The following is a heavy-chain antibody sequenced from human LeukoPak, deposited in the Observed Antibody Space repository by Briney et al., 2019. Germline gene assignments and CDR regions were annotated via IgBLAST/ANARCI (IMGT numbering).Heavy chain of an antibody. Sequence: PGGSLRLSCAASGFTFDDYAMHWVRQVPGKGLEWVSLISWDGGSTYYADSVKGRFTISRDNSKNSLYLQMNSLRAEDTALYYCAKDIKYQLLLGAFDIWGQGTMVTVSS. CDR3: AKDIKYQLLLGAFDI. J-gene: IGHJ3*02. D-gene: IGHD2-2*01. V-gene: IGHV3-43D*03. CDR1: GFTFDDYA. CDR2: ISWDGGST.